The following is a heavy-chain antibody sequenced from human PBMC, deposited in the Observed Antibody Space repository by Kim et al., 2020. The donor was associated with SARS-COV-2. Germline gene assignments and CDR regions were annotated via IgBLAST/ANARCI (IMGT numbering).Heavy chain of an antibody. Sequence: GGSLRLSCAASGFTFSSYAMSWVRQAPGKGLEWVSAISGSGGSTYYADSVKGRFTISRDNSKNTLYLQMNSLSAENTAVDYFAKEGVLRYFDGLSAPHYFDFWGRGTLVTVCS. D-gene: IGHD3-9*01. CDR2: ISGSGGST. CDR1: GFTFSSYA. CDR3: AKEGVLRYFDGLSAPHYFDF. J-gene: IGHJ4*02. V-gene: IGHV3-23*01.